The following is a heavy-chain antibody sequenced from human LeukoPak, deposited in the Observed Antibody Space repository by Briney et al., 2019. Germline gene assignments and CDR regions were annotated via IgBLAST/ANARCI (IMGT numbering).Heavy chain of an antibody. CDR1: GYSFTSNY. D-gene: IGHD2-2*01. J-gene: IGHJ3*02. CDR3: ARDHGSTSGLDAFDI. Sequence: GASVKVSCKASGYSFTSNYIHWVRQAPGQGLEWMGMIYPRDGSTSYAQKFQGRVTITADESTSTAYMELSSLRSEDTAVYYCARDHGSTSGLDAFDIWGQGTMVTVSS. CDR2: IYPRDGST. V-gene: IGHV1-46*01.